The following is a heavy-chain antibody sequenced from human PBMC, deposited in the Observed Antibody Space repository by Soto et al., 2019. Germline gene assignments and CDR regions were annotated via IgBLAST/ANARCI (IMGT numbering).Heavy chain of an antibody. CDR2: IYYTGST. CDR3: ARGRGEAFEI. D-gene: IGHD3-16*01. V-gene: IGHV4-59*08. J-gene: IGHJ3*02. Sequence: QVQLQESGPGLVKPSETLSLTCTVSGGSISSYYWSWIRQPPGKGLEWIGYIYYTGSTNYNPSLISRVPISIDTSKNQCSLTLSSVTAANTAVYYCARGRGEAFEIWGQGTMFTSSS. CDR1: GGSISSYY.